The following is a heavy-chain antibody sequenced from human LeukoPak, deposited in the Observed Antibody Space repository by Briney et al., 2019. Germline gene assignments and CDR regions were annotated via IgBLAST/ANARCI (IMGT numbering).Heavy chain of an antibody. V-gene: IGHV3-23*01. D-gene: IGHD6-19*01. Sequence: GGSLRLSCAASGFTFNSYAMYWVRQAPGKGLEWVSGIFGSGGSAHYADSVKGRFAISRVNSKNRVYLQMNSLRAEDTAVYYCAKTATGYSSGHYPGWPVDYWGQGTLVTVSS. J-gene: IGHJ4*02. CDR2: IFGSGGSA. CDR3: AKTATGYSSGHYPGWPVDY. CDR1: GFTFNSYA.